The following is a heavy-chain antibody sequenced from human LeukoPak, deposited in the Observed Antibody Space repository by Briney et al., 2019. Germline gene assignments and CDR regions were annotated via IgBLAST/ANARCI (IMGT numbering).Heavy chain of an antibody. CDR1: GFTFSYYS. J-gene: IGHJ2*01. CDR3: AREVGPGGWYFDL. Sequence: PGGSLRLSCAASGFTFSYYSMTWVRQAPGKGLEWVSSISGESSYIYYADSLKGRFTISRDNAKNSLYLQMDSLTVEDTAVYYCAREVGPGGWYFDLWGRGTLVTVPS. V-gene: IGHV3-21*01. CDR2: ISGESSYI.